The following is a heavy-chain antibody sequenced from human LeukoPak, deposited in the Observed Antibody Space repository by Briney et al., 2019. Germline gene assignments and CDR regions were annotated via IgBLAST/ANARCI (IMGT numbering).Heavy chain of an antibody. CDR1: GYTFTSYD. CDR2: MSPNSGDT. Sequence: ASVKVSCKASGYTFTSYDFNWVRQATGQRPEWMGWMSPNSGDTGYAQKFQDRVTVTRNTSISTAYMELSSLRSDDTAVYYCARGPPNWGYDYWGPGTLVTVSS. D-gene: IGHD7-27*01. CDR3: ARGPPNWGYDY. J-gene: IGHJ4*02. V-gene: IGHV1-8*01.